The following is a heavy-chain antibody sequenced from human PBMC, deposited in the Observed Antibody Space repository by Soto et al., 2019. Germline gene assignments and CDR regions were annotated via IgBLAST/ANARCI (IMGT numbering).Heavy chain of an antibody. CDR1: GGSISSYY. CDR3: AKKMPNMIVVVTQTGFDP. Sequence: SETLSLTCTVSGGSISSYYWSWIRQPPGKGLEWIGYIYYSGSTNYNPSLKSRVNISVDTSKNQLSMKMSSVTAADTAVYYSAKKMPNMIVVVTQTGFDPWGQGTLVTVSS. CDR2: IYYSGST. V-gene: IGHV4-59*08. D-gene: IGHD3-22*01. J-gene: IGHJ5*02.